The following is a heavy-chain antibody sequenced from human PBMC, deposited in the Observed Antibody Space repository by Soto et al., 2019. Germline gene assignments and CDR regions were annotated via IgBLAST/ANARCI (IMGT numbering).Heavy chain of an antibody. J-gene: IGHJ1*01. CDR3: FGKPRLLTRFSEFPD. V-gene: IGHV4-31*06. CDR2: IYYNGTT. CDR1: GGSISTPNFY. Sequence: SETLSLTCTVSGGSISTPNFYWSWIRQHPGKGLEWIGHIYYNGTTYYNPTLKSRVSISVDTSKNQFSLKLSSVTAADTAVYFFFGKPRLLTRFSEFPDSGLGT. D-gene: IGHD3-3*01.